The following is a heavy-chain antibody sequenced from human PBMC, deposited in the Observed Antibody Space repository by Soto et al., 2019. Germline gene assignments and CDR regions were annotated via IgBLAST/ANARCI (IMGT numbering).Heavy chain of an antibody. D-gene: IGHD2-21*01. J-gene: IGHJ5*02. CDR1: GYTLTELA. CDR2: INPSGGVT. Sequence: ASVKVSCKVSGYTLTELAMHWVRQAPGQGLEWMVIINPSGGVTTYGHKFQGRVTMARDTPKSTVYLQLRSLRSDDTAVYYCARDSCIPPPRAGGDNWFDRCGEGNLVSV. V-gene: IGHV1-46*01. CDR3: ARDSCIPPPRAGGDNWFDR.